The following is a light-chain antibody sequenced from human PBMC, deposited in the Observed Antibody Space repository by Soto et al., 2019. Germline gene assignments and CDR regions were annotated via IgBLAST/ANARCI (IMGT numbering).Light chain of an antibody. Sequence: EIVLTQSPGTLSLSPGERATLSCRASQSVTSTYLAWYQQKPGQPPRLLIYGASNRATGIPDRFSGSGSGTDFTLTISRLEPEDFTVYYCQNFDSAPQTFGQGTKVEIK. CDR1: QSVTSTY. J-gene: IGKJ1*01. CDR3: QNFDSAPQT. CDR2: GAS. V-gene: IGKV3-20*01.